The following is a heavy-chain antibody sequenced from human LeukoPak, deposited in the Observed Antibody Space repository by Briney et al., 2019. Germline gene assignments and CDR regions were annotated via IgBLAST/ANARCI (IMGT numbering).Heavy chain of an antibody. CDR3: ARDRQIAY. CDR1: GFTFSNYW. CDR2: IKQDGSEK. V-gene: IGHV3-7*01. Sequence: VGSLRLSCAASGFTFSNYWLTWVRQAPGQGLEWVANIKQDGSEKHYVESVKGRFTISRDNAKNSLYLKMNSLRAEDTAVYYCARDRQIAYWGQGTLVTVSS. J-gene: IGHJ4*02.